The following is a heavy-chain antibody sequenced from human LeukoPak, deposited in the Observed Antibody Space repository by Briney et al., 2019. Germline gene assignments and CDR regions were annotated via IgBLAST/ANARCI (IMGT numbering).Heavy chain of an antibody. Sequence: GGSLRLSCAASGFTFSSYAMSWVRQAPGRGLEWVSYISSSGSTIYYADSVKGRFTISRDNAKNSLYLQMNSLRAEDTAVYYCATADYYDSSGYGPLDYWGQGTLVTVSS. J-gene: IGHJ4*02. V-gene: IGHV3-48*03. D-gene: IGHD3-22*01. CDR2: ISSSGSTI. CDR1: GFTFSSYA. CDR3: ATADYYDSSGYGPLDY.